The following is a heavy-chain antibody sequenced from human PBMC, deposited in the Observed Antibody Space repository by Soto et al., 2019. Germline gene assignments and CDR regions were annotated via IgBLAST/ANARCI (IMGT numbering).Heavy chain of an antibody. CDR2: IYYSGST. V-gene: IGHV4-39*01. CDR1: GGSISSSSYY. CDR3: ASLPNGSSWRNWFDP. Sequence: QLQLQESGPGLVKPSETLSLTCTVSGGSISSSSYYWGWIRQPPGKGLEWIGSIYYSGSTYYNPSLKSRVTISVDTSKNQFSLKLSSVTAADTAVYYCASLPNGSSWRNWFDPWGQGTLVTFSS. J-gene: IGHJ5*02. D-gene: IGHD6-13*01.